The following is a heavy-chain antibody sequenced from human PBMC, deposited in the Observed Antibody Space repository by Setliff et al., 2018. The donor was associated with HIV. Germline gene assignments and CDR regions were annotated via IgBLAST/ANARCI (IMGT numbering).Heavy chain of an antibody. V-gene: IGHV1-58*02. J-gene: IGHJ4*02. CDR1: GFSFISSA. Sequence: SVKVSCKASGFSFISSAMQWVRQARGQRLEWIGWIVVDSGNTNYAQKFQERVTITRDMSTSTAYMELRSLRSEDTAVYYCAKDLGGTMAHYWGQGTLVTVSS. CDR3: AKDLGGTMAHY. D-gene: IGHD1-7*01. CDR2: IVVDSGNT.